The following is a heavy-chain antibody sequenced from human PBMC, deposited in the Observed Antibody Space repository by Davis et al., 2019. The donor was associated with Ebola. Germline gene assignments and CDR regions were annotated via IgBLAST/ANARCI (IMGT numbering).Heavy chain of an antibody. CDR3: ARDGVVVVVAATTTRYYYGMDV. V-gene: IGHV3-21*01. CDR2: ISSSSSYI. Sequence: GGSLRLSCAASGFTFSSYSMNWVRQAPGKGLEWVSSISSSSSYIYYADSVKGRFTISRDNAKNSLYLQMNSLRAEDTAVYYCARDGVVVVVAATTTRYYYGMDVWGKGTTVTVSS. D-gene: IGHD2-15*01. J-gene: IGHJ6*04. CDR1: GFTFSSYS.